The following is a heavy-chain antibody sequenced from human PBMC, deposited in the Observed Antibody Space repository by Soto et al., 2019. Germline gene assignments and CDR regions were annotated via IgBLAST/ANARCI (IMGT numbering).Heavy chain of an antibody. D-gene: IGHD3-16*01. Sequence: SETLSLTCTVSGGSITNYYWSWIRQPAGKGLEWIGRIYTKERTNYNLSFRNRVTMSVDTSKNQFSLKLDAVTAADTAVYYCARDDYKDGGNNWFDPWGQGTLVTV. CDR3: ARDDYKDGGNNWFDP. CDR2: IYTKERT. J-gene: IGHJ5*02. CDR1: GGSITNYY. V-gene: IGHV4-4*07.